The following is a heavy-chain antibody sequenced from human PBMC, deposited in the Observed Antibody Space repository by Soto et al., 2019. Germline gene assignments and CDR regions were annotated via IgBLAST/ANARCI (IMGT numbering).Heavy chain of an antibody. CDR3: AKENGYSSSWFEFDY. D-gene: IGHD6-13*01. Sequence: GGSLRLSCAASGFTFSSYAMSWVRQAPGKGLEWVSAISGSGGSTYYADSVKGRFTISRDNSKNTLYLQMNSLRAEDTAIYYCAKENGYSSSWFEFDYWGQGTLVTVSS. CDR2: ISGSGGST. V-gene: IGHV3-23*01. J-gene: IGHJ4*02. CDR1: GFTFSSYA.